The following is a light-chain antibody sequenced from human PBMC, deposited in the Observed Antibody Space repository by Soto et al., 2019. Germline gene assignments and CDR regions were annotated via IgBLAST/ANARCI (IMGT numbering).Light chain of an antibody. Sequence: QSALTQPASVSGSPGQTITISCTGTSSDVGRYNTVSWYQHHPGKAPKLIIYEVTHRPAGISDRFSASKSGNTASLTISGLQAEDEADYYCNSLRVNHLYVFGSATKVTVL. J-gene: IGLJ1*01. CDR2: EVT. V-gene: IGLV2-14*01. CDR3: NSLRVNHLYV. CDR1: SSDVGRYNT.